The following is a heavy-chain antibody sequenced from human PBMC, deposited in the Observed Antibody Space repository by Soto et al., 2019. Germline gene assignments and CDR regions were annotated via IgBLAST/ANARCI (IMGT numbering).Heavy chain of an antibody. CDR3: ARRYCTVGSCYPCPHFEL. J-gene: IGHJ2*01. CDR1: GYTFADYG. CDR2: IGPSNGNT. Sequence: QAQLVQSGAEVKKPGASVKVSCQAGGYTFADYGISWVRQAPGQGLEWVGWIGPSNGNTNYAQNLQDRVTMTTDTSTKTATMESRSLRSEDTALYYCARRYCTVGSCYPCPHFELWGRGTLLTVAS. D-gene: IGHD2-15*01. V-gene: IGHV1-18*01.